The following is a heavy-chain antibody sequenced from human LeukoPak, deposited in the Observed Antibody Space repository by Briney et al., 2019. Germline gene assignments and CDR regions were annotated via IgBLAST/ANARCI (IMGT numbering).Heavy chain of an antibody. CDR2: ISYSGST. D-gene: IGHD3-3*01. V-gene: IGHV4-59*02. CDR1: GASVTSHL. J-gene: IGHJ4*02. Sequence: PSETLSLTCNVSGASVTSHLWSWIRQPPGKGLEWIGYISYSGSTVYNPTLKSRVTISVDTSKNQFSLRLISLTPADTAVYSCARNFWSGYSLDWGQGTLVTVS. CDR3: ARNFWSGYSLD.